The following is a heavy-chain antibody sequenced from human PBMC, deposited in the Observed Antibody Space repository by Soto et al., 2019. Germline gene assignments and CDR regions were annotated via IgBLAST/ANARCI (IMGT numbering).Heavy chain of an antibody. J-gene: IGHJ4*02. V-gene: IGHV4-39*01. CDR1: GGSVSSTSYY. Sequence: SETLSLXCTVSGGSVSSTSYYWGWIRQPPGKALEWIGSIYYTGTTYYSPSLKSRVTVSVATSNNRFSLRLASVTAADTAVYYCARHQPFTFGDYHDHWGRGTLVTVSS. CDR3: ARHQPFTFGDYHDH. CDR2: IYYTGTT. D-gene: IGHD2-21*02.